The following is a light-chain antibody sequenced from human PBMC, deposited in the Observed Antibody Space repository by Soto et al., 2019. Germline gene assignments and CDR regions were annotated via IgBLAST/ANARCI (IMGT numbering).Light chain of an antibody. CDR3: GSWDSILSAYV. V-gene: IGLV1-51*01. CDR1: SSNIGGNS. J-gene: IGLJ1*01. CDR2: DDN. Sequence: QSVLTLPLSVSAAPGQKVTISCSGSSSNIGGNSVSWYQQLPGTAPKLLIYDDNKRPSGIPDRFSGSKSGTSATLGITGFQTGDEADYYCGSWDSILSAYVFGTGTKV.